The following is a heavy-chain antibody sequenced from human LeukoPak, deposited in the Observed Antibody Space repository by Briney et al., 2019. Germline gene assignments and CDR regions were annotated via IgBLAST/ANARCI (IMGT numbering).Heavy chain of an antibody. D-gene: IGHD3-22*01. Sequence: GGSLRLSCAASGFTFSSYAMHWVRQAPGKGLEWVAVISYDGSNKYYADSVKGRFTISRDNSKNTLYLQMNSLRAEDTAVYCCAMNYYDSSGYYLGDAFDIWGQGTMVTVSS. CDR3: AMNYYDSSGYYLGDAFDI. CDR1: GFTFSSYA. CDR2: ISYDGSNK. J-gene: IGHJ3*02. V-gene: IGHV3-30*04.